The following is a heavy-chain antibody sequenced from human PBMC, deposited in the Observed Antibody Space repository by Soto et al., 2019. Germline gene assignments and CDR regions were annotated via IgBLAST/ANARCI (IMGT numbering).Heavy chain of an antibody. V-gene: IGHV3-23*01. D-gene: IGHD6-19*01. CDR3: ANHPAAVAGMLDY. Sequence: EVQLLESGGGLVQPGGSPRLSCAASGFTFSSYAMSWVRQAPGKGLEWVSAISGSGGSTYYADSVKGRFTISRDNSKNTLYLQMNSLRAEDTAVYYCANHPAAVAGMLDYWGQGTLVTVSS. CDR2: ISGSGGST. J-gene: IGHJ4*02. CDR1: GFTFSSYA.